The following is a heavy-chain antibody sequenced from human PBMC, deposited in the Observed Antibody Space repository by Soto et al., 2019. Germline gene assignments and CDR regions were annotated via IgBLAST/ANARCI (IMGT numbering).Heavy chain of an antibody. J-gene: IGHJ4*02. CDR2: ITTSGIIK. D-gene: IGHD2-21*01. V-gene: IGHV3-11*01. CDR1: GFTFSDYY. Sequence: QVQLVESGGGLVKPGGSLRLSCAASGFTFSDYYMSWIRQAPGKGLEWLSYITTSGIIKYYADSVKGRFTTSRDNAKKPLYLQMHSLRAEDTAVYYCARHIDFDYWGQGTLVTVSS. CDR3: ARHIDFDY.